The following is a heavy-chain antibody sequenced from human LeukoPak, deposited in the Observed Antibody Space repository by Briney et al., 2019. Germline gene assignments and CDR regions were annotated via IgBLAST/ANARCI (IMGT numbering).Heavy chain of an antibody. CDR2: TSGDGITA. Sequence: GGSLRLSCAASGFTFHNYAIHWVRQAPGKGLEWVSLTSGDGITAYFADSVKGRFTISRDNSKSSLFLQMNSLRTEDTALYYCARDHVYGGADYWGQGTLVTVSS. D-gene: IGHD5/OR15-5a*01. J-gene: IGHJ4*02. V-gene: IGHV3-43*02. CDR3: ARDHVYGGADY. CDR1: GFTFHNYA.